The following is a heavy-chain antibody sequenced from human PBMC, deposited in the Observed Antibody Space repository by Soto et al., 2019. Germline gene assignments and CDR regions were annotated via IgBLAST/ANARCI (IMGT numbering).Heavy chain of an antibody. Sequence: QVQLVESGGGVVQPGRSLRLSCAASGFTFSTFGMHWVRQAPGKGLEWVAAISYDGSNKYYADSVKGRLTSSRDNSKNTLYLQMNGLRAEDTAVYYCASAVRRAGGWDFDYWGQGTLVTVSS. V-gene: IGHV3-30*03. D-gene: IGHD1-26*01. CDR2: ISYDGSNK. J-gene: IGHJ4*02. CDR1: GFTFSTFG. CDR3: ASAVRRAGGWDFDY.